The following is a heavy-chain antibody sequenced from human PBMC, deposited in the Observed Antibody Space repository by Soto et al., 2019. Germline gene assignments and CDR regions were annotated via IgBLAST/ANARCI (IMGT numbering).Heavy chain of an antibody. CDR3: ARVRVNGLDV. CDR2: INPNNGDT. D-gene: IGHD3-10*01. V-gene: IGHV1-2*02. Sequence: GASVKVSCKAYGYTFTDFYMDWVRQAPGQGLEWMGWINPNNGDTKYAQKFQGRVTMTRDTSIITSYMELSRLRSADTAVYYCARVRVNGLDVWGHGTTVTVSS. CDR1: GYTFTDFY. J-gene: IGHJ6*02.